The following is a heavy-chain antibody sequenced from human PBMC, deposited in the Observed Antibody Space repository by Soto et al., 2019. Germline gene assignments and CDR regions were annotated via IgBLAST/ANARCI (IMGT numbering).Heavy chain of an antibody. CDR1: GYTFSDYY. Sequence: QVQMVQSGAEVKKPGASVKVSCKASGYTFSDYYIHWVRQAPGQGLEWLEIMNPNGYTSTLAQDFQGRLSVASETSTSTVYMELGSLTSEDTAVYYCARDLHGAFTTMVYWGQGTLVTVSS. V-gene: IGHV1-46*01. J-gene: IGHJ4*02. CDR3: ARDLHGAFTTMVY. D-gene: IGHD5-18*01. CDR2: MNPNGYTS.